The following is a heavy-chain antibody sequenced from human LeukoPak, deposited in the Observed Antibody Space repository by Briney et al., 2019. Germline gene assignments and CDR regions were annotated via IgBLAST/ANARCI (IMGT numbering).Heavy chain of an antibody. Sequence: PSETLSLTCTVSGGSISSNSYYWGWIRQPPGKGLEWIGSMYYSGSTYYNPSLKSRVTISVDTSKNQFSLKLSSVTAADTAVYYCARHRGYYYYYMDVWGKGTTVTISS. CDR2: MYYSGST. V-gene: IGHV4-39*01. CDR3: ARHRGYYYYYMDV. J-gene: IGHJ6*03. CDR1: GGSISSNSYY.